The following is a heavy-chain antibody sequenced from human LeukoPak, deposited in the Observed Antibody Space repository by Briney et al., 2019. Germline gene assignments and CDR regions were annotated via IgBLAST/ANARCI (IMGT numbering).Heavy chain of an antibody. V-gene: IGHV4-31*03. D-gene: IGHD3-3*01. CDR1: GCTFSSRGYY. CDR2: ICYSGST. CDR3: ARSHFGGRVDS. Sequence: SQTLSLTCTVSGCTFSSRGYYWSWLPPHPGKGLVWFGDICYSGSTYYNPDRKTRVPISVETSKNQFSLQLSSVTAADTAVYYCARSHFGGRVDS. J-gene: IGHJ5*01.